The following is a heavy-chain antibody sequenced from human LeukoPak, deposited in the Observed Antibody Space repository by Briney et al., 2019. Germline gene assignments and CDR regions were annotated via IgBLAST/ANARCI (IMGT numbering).Heavy chain of an antibody. CDR3: ARDKVVVRRNWFDP. D-gene: IGHD2-15*01. V-gene: IGHV1-2*06. CDR2: INPNSGGT. CDR1: GYTFTGYY. Sequence: ASVKVSCKASGYTFTGYYMHWVRQAPGQGLEWMGRINPNSGGTNYAQKFQGRVTMTRDTSISTAYMELSRLGSDDTAVYYCARDKVVVRRNWFDPWGQGTLVTVSS. J-gene: IGHJ5*02.